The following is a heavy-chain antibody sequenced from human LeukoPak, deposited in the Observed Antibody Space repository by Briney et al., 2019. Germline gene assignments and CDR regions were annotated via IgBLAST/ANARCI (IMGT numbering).Heavy chain of an antibody. D-gene: IGHD1-1*01. CDR1: GGSISSGDYY. CDR3: ARTTSFLYFNY. CDR2: INYSGST. V-gene: IGHV4-31*03. J-gene: IGHJ4*02. Sequence: PSETLSLTCTVSGGSISSGDYYWSWIRQHPGKGLEWIGCINYSGSTYYNPSLKSRVTISVDTSKNQFSLKLSSVTAADTAVYYCARTTSFLYFNYWGQGSLVTVSS.